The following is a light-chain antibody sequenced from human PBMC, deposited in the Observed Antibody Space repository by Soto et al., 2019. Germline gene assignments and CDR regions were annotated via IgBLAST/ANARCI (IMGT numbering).Light chain of an antibody. V-gene: IGLV1-36*01. Sequence: QSLLTQPPSVSEAPRQRGTISFFGSNPQIGNNAVNWYQQLPGKAPKLLIYYDDLLPSGVSDRFSGSKSGTSASLAISGLQSEDEADYYCAAWDDSLNGPSYVFGTGTKVTVL. J-gene: IGLJ1*01. CDR1: NPQIGNNA. CDR3: AAWDDSLNGPSYV. CDR2: YDD.